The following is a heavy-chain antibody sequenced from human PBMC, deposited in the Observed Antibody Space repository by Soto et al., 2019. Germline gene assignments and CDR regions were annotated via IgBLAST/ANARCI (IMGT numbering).Heavy chain of an antibody. CDR3: ARLGRCSGGSCTGYYYYMDV. CDR2: INHSGST. V-gene: IGHV4-34*01. J-gene: IGHJ6*03. D-gene: IGHD2-15*01. Sequence: SETLSLTCAVYGGSFSGYYWSWIRQPPGKGLEWIGEINHSGSTNYNPSLKSRVTISVDTSKNQFSLKLSSVTAADTAVYYCARLGRCSGGSCTGYYYYMDVWGKGTTVTVSS. CDR1: GGSFSGYY.